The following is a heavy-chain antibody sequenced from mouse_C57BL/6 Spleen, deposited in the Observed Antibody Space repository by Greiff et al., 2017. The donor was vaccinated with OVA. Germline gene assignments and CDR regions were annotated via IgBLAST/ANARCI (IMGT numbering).Heavy chain of an antibody. CDR1: GFSLTSYG. Sequence: QVQLKESGPGLVAPSQSLSITCTVSGFSLTSYGVHWVRQPPGKGLEWLVVIWSAGSTTYNSALKSRLSISKDNSKSQVFLKMNSLQTDDTAMYYCARQPRYDYDVDYAMDYWGQGTSVTVSS. CDR3: ARQPRYDYDVDYAMDY. CDR2: IWSAGST. J-gene: IGHJ4*01. V-gene: IGHV2-6-1*01. D-gene: IGHD2-4*01.